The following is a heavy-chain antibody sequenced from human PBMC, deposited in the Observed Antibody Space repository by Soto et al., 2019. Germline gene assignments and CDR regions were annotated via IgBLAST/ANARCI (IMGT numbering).Heavy chain of an antibody. CDR2: VYYSGAT. J-gene: IGHJ4*02. D-gene: IGHD6-13*01. Sequence: QVQLQESGPGLVKPSETLSLTCTVTGGSISSYYWTWIRQPPGKGLEWVGYVYYSGATYYNPSLPSRVTISVATSKNQYSLKVKSVTAADTAIYYCARAGSTWRYFFDYWGQGSLVTVSS. V-gene: IGHV4-59*01. CDR1: GGSISSYY. CDR3: ARAGSTWRYFFDY.